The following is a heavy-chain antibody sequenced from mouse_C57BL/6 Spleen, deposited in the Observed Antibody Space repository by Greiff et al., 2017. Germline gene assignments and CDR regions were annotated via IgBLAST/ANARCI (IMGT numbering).Heavy chain of an antibody. CDR3: TRDRGAYDAMDY. CDR2: ISSGGDYI. Sequence: EVMLVESGEGLVKPGGSLKLSCAASGFTFSSYAMSWVRQTPEKRLEWVAYISSGGDYIYYADTVKGRFTISRDNARNTLYLQMSSLKSEDTAMYYCTRDRGAYDAMDYWGQGTSVTVSS. J-gene: IGHJ4*01. CDR1: GFTFSSYA. V-gene: IGHV5-9-1*02.